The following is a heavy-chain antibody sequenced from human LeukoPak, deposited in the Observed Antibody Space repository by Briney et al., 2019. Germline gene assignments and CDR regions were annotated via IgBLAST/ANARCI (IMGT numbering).Heavy chain of an antibody. CDR1: GGSFSGYY. Sequence: SETLSLTCAVYGGSFSGYYWSWIRQPPGKGLEWIGEINHSGSTYYNPSLKSRVTISVDTSKNQFSLKLSSVTAADTAVYYCARVPVWGRYYFDYWGLGTLVTVSS. CDR3: ARVPVWGRYYFDY. D-gene: IGHD7-27*01. J-gene: IGHJ4*02. V-gene: IGHV4-34*09. CDR2: INHSGST.